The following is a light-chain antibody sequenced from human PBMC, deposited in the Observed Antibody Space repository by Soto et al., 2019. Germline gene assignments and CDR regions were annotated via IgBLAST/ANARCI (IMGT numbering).Light chain of an antibody. CDR2: DAS. CDR1: QSVSSY. V-gene: IGKV3-11*01. Sequence: EIVLTQSPATLSLSPGERATLSCRASQSVSSYLAWYQQKPGQAPRLLIYDASNRATGIPARFSSSGSGTDFTLTISSLEPEDFAVYYCQQRSNWPRTFGQGTRWIS. J-gene: IGKJ1*01. CDR3: QQRSNWPRT.